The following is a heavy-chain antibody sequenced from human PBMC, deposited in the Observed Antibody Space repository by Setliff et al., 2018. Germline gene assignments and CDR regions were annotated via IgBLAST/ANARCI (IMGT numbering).Heavy chain of an antibody. D-gene: IGHD1-26*01. J-gene: IGHJ4*02. CDR1: GFTFSDYA. Sequence: GGSLRLSCTASGFTFSDYAMNWVRQAPGKGLEWVSSISSSGISIDYADSVKGRFIISRDNAKNSLSLQMNSLRVEDTAVYYCVRDVAGGSHATYFDYWGQGTLVTVSS. CDR3: VRDVAGGSHATYFDY. V-gene: IGHV3-21*01. CDR2: ISSSGISI.